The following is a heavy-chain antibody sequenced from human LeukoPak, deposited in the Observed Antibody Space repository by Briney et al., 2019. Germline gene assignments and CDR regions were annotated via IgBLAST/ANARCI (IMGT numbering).Heavy chain of an antibody. J-gene: IGHJ6*02. CDR3: ARAGGSGYYYYYYGMDV. CDR2: INPNSGGT. V-gene: IGHV1-2*02. D-gene: IGHD3-22*01. CDR1: GYTFTGYY. Sequence: GASVKVSCKASGYTFTGYYMHWVRQAPGQGLEWMGWINPNSGGTNYAQKFQGTVTMTRDTSISTAYMELSRLRSDDTAVYYCARAGGSGYYYYYYGMDVWGQGTTVTVSS.